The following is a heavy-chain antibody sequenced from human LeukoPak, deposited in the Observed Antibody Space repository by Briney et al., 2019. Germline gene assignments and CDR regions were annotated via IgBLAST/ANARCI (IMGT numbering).Heavy chain of an antibody. V-gene: IGHV4-34*12. J-gene: IGHJ5*02. CDR2: VFFSGNT. CDR1: GGSFSGYY. CDR3: ARDPSRSCAGGNCFSS. Sequence: SETLSLTCGVSGGSFSGYYWSWIRQPPGKGLEWIGSVFFSGNTYYEPSLKSRVTISVATSTNQFSLNVRSVSAADTAVYYCARDPSRSCAGGNCFSSWGQGTLVIVSS. D-gene: IGHD2-15*01.